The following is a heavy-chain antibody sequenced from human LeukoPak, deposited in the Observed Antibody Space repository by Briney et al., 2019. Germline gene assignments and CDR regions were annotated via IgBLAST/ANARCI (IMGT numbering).Heavy chain of an antibody. D-gene: IGHD3-9*01. CDR1: GFTFSDYY. CDR3: VAYYDILTGYKY. CDR2: ISSSGSTI. J-gene: IGHJ4*02. V-gene: IGHV3-11*04. Sequence: PGGSLRLSCAASGFTFSDYYMSWIRQAPGKGLEWVSYISSSGSTIYYADSVKGRFTISRDNSKNTLYLQMNSLRAEDTAVYYCVAYYDILTGYKYWGQGTLVTVSS.